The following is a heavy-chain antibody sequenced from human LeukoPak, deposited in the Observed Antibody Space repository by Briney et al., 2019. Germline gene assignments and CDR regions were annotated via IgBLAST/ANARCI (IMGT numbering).Heavy chain of an antibody. CDR1: GFTFSSWG. J-gene: IGHJ2*01. CDR3: AKDGFDL. V-gene: IGHV3-30*02. Sequence: GGSLRLSCAASGFTFSSWGMHWVRQAPGKGLGWVAFIRFDGSNRHYGDSVKGQFTISRDNSKNTLYLQMNSLRAEDAAVYYCAKDGFDLWGRGTLVTVSS. CDR2: IRFDGSNR.